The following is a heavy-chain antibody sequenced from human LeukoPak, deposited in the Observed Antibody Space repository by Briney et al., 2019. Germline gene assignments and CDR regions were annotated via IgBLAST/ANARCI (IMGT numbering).Heavy chain of an antibody. V-gene: IGHV1-2*02. D-gene: IGHD5-18*01. CDR1: GYTFTGYY. Sequence: ASVKVSCKASGYTFTGYYMHWVRQAPGQGLEWMGWINPNSGGTNYAQKLQGRVTMTTDTSTSTAYMELRSLRSDDTAVYYCARGGGPMVRHINWFDPWGQGTLVTVSS. CDR2: INPNSGGT. J-gene: IGHJ5*02. CDR3: ARGGGPMVRHINWFDP.